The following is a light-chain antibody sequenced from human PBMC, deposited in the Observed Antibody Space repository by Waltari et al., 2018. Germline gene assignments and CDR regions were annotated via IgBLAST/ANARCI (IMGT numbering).Light chain of an antibody. V-gene: IGKV3-15*01. CDR3: QQYNYWRT. CDR1: QSVSNN. J-gene: IGKJ1*01. Sequence: EIVMTQSPVTLSVSPGERATLSCRASQSVSNNLAWYQQKPGQAPRLLMYGASTRATGIPARFSGSVSGTEFTLTISSLQSEDFAVYYCQQYNYWRTFGQGTKVEI. CDR2: GAS.